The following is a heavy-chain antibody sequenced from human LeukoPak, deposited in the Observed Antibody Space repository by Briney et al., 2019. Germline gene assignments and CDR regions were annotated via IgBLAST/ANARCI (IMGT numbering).Heavy chain of an antibody. V-gene: IGHV4-34*01. CDR2: FYYSGTT. Sequence: SETLSLTCAVYGGSFSGYYWSWIRQPPGRGLEWIGTFYYSGTTYYNPSLRSRVNISIDTSKNHFSLKLTSVTAADTAVYYCARQLDYGSGTSYGMDVWGQGTTVTVSS. CDR3: ARQLDYGSGTSYGMDV. J-gene: IGHJ6*02. CDR1: GGSFSGYY. D-gene: IGHD3-16*01.